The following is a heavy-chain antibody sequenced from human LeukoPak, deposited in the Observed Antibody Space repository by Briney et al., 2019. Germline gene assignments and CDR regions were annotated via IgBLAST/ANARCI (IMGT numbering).Heavy chain of an antibody. CDR2: IYTSGST. V-gene: IGHV4-38-2*02. D-gene: IGHD4-17*01. Sequence: PSETLSLTCTVSGFSITSGYFWGWIRQPPGKGLEWIGRIYTSGSTNYNPSLKSRVTISVDTSKNQFSLKLSSVTAADTAVYYCARGRLRSAANLNDYWGQGTLVTVSS. J-gene: IGHJ4*02. CDR1: GFSITSGYF. CDR3: ARGRLRSAANLNDY.